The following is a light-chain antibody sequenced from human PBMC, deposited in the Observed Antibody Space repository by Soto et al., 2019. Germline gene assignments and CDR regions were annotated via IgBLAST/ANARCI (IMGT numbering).Light chain of an antibody. J-gene: IGKJ4*01. Sequence: EIVLTQSPATQSLSPGERATLSCRASQSVSSYLAWYQQKPGQAPRLLIYDASNRATGIPARFSGSGSGTDFTLTIISLEPEDFAVYYCQQRSNFGGGTKVEIK. CDR2: DAS. CDR1: QSVSSY. CDR3: QQRSN. V-gene: IGKV3-11*01.